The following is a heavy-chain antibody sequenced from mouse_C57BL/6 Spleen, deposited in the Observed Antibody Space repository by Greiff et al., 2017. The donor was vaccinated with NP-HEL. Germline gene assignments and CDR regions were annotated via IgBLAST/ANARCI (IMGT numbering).Heavy chain of an antibody. CDR3: ARKGYGSEGYYAMDY. V-gene: IGHV1-81*01. CDR2: IYPRSGNT. D-gene: IGHD1-1*01. J-gene: IGHJ4*01. CDR1: GYTFTSYG. Sequence: QVQLRQSGAELARPGASVKLSCKASGYTFTSYGISWVKQRTGQGLEWIGEIYPRSGNTYYNEKFKGKATLTADKSSSTAYMELRSLTSEDSAVYFCARKGYGSEGYYAMDYWGQGTSVTVSS.